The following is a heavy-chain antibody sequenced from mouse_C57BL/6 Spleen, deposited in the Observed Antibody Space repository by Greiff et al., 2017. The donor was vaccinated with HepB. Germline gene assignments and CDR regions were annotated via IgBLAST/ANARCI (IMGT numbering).Heavy chain of an antibody. V-gene: IGHV1-80*01. CDR3: ARGDEDGNWYFDV. J-gene: IGHJ1*03. Sequence: QVQLQQSGAELVKPGASVKISCKASGYAFSSYWMNWVKQRPGKGLEWIGQIYPGDGDTNYNGKFKGKATLTADKSSSTAYMQLSSLTSEDSAVYFCARGDEDGNWYFDVWGTGTAVTVSS. CDR2: IYPGDGDT. D-gene: IGHD2-1*01. CDR1: GYAFSSYW.